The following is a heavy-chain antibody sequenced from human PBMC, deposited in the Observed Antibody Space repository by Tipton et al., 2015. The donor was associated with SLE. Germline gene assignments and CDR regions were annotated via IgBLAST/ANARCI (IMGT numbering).Heavy chain of an antibody. D-gene: IGHD3-10*01. Sequence: TLSLTCTVSGDSISSGTYYWSWIRQPAGKGLEWIGCTYISGNTNYNPSFKSPVTMSVDLSKNQFSMKMSSVAAADAAVYYCAGAPAYYYGSGSVPARGMAVWGQGTTVTVSS. CDR1: GDSISSGTYY. CDR2: TYISGNT. V-gene: IGHV4-61*02. J-gene: IGHJ6*02. CDR3: AGAPAYYYGSGSVPARGMAV.